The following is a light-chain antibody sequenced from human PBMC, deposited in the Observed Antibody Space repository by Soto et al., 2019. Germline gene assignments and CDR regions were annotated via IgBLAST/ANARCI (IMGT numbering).Light chain of an antibody. CDR2: AAS. CDR1: QSISSY. Sequence: DIQITQSPSSLSASVGDRVTITFRASQSISSYLNWYQQKPGKAPKLLIYAASSLQSGVPSRFSGSGSGTDFTLTISSLQPEDFATYYCQQANSLPITFGQGTRLEIK. J-gene: IGKJ5*01. CDR3: QQANSLPIT. V-gene: IGKV1-39*01.